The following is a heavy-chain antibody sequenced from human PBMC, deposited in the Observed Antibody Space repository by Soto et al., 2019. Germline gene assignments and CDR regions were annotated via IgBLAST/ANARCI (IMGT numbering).Heavy chain of an antibody. D-gene: IGHD4-17*01. CDR1: EFSFSRYA. J-gene: IGHJ4*02. Sequence: GGSLRLSCVASEFSFSRYAMTWVRQAAGKGLQWVAGLGPDGRNTFYGESVRGRFTISRDKSRNTLYLQMSRLRAEDTAVYFCVKQMTTWTDSFFDFWGRGIQVTVSS. CDR2: LGPDGRNT. V-gene: IGHV3-23*01. CDR3: VKQMTTWTDSFFDF.